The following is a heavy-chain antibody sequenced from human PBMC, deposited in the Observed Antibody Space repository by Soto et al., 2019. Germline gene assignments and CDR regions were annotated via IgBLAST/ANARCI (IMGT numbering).Heavy chain of an antibody. J-gene: IGHJ3*01. D-gene: IGHD3-10*01. CDR1: GFTFSSYA. Sequence: EVQLLESGGGLVQPGGSLRLSCAASGFTFSSYAMNWVRQAPGKGLEWVSVISGSGGSTYYADSVKGRFTISRDNSKNTLYLQMNSPRGGDTAEYYRAKNCNTPGLWFGETDALDFWGQATMVTVSS. V-gene: IGHV3-23*01. CDR3: AKNCNTPGLWFGETDALDF. CDR2: ISGSGGST.